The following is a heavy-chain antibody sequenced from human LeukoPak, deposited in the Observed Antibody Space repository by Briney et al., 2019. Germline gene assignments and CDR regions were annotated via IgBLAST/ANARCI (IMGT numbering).Heavy chain of an antibody. Sequence: GGSLRLSCAASGFTFSSYAMSWVRQAPGKGLEWVSAISGSGGSTYYADSVKGRFTISRDNSKNTLYLQMNSLKTEDTAVYYCTTDSKRITIFGVVIVCFDYWGQGTLVTVSS. CDR1: GFTFSSYA. CDR3: TTDSKRITIFGVVIVCFDY. CDR2: ISGSGGST. V-gene: IGHV3-23*01. J-gene: IGHJ4*02. D-gene: IGHD3-3*01.